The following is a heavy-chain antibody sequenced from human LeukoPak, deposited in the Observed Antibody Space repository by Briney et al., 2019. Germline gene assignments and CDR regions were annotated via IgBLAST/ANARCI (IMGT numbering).Heavy chain of an antibody. Sequence: PSETLSLTCTVSGGSISSDHWSWIRQPPGKGLEWIGYIFHSWNTNYNPSLKSRVTISIDTSKNQFSLRLTSVTAADTAVYYCARDSAPSATYWYYFDYWGQGTLVTVSS. J-gene: IGHJ4*02. CDR3: ARDSAPSATYWYYFDY. CDR1: GGSISSDH. CDR2: IFHSWNT. D-gene: IGHD2-8*02. V-gene: IGHV4-59*01.